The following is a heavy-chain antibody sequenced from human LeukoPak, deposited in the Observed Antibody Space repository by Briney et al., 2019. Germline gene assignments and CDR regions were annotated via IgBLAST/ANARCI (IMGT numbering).Heavy chain of an antibody. J-gene: IGHJ4*02. CDR1: GFTFSNYW. D-gene: IGHD3-10*01. CDR3: ARRYYGSGSWVLDS. V-gene: IGHV3-7*05. Sequence: GGSLRLSCAASGFTFSNYWMSWVRQAPGKGLEWVANIKADGTEKYYVDSLKGRFTISRDNAKNSLYLQMDSLRTEDTAVYYCARRYYGSGSWVLDSWGQGTLVTVSS. CDR2: IKADGTEK.